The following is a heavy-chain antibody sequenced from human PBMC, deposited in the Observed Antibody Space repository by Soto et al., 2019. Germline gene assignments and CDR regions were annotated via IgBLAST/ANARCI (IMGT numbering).Heavy chain of an antibody. CDR2: ISSSSSYI. Sequence: PGGSLRLSCAASGFTFSSYSMNWVRQAPGKGLEWVSSISSSSSYIYYADSVKGRFTISRDNAKNSLYLQMNSLRAEDTAVYYCARDRDIVIVPAAMLYYYYYGMDVWGQGTTVTVSS. D-gene: IGHD2-2*01. V-gene: IGHV3-21*04. J-gene: IGHJ6*02. CDR3: ARDRDIVIVPAAMLYYYYYGMDV. CDR1: GFTFSSYS.